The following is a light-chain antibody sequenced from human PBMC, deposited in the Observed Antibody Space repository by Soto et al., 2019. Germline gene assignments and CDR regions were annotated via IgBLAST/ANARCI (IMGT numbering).Light chain of an antibody. V-gene: IGLV1-51*01. J-gene: IGLJ2*01. CDR1: SSNIGNNY. CDR3: ATWDRSLSVGV. CDR2: DND. Sequence: QPVLTQPPSVSVAPGQKVTISCSGSSSNIGNNYVFWYQQLPGTAPKLLIYDNDKRPSGIPDRFSGSKSGTSATLGITGLQTGDEADYYCATWDRSLSVGVFGGGTKLTVL.